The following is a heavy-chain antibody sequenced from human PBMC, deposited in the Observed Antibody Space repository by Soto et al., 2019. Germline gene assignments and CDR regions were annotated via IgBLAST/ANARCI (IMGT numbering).Heavy chain of an antibody. D-gene: IGHD4-17*01. Sequence: QVQLVQSGAEVKKPGSSVKVSCTASGGTFSSYAISWVRQAPGQGLEWMGGIIPIFGTANYAQKFQGRVTITADKSTSTADMELSSLRSEDTAVYYCARRGTTTVTTRPYYYGMDVWGQGTTVTVSS. CDR2: IIPIFGTA. V-gene: IGHV1-69*06. J-gene: IGHJ6*02. CDR3: ARRGTTTVTTRPYYYGMDV. CDR1: GGTFSSYA.